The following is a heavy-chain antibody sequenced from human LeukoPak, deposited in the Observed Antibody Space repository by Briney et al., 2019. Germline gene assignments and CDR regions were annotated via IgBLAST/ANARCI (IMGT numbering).Heavy chain of an antibody. CDR2: ISGSGGST. J-gene: IGHJ6*02. V-gene: IGHV3-23*01. Sequence: GGSLRLSCAASGFTFSSYAMSWVRQAPGKGLEWVSAISGSGGSTYYADSVKGRFTISRDNSKNTLYLQMNSLRAEDTAVYYCAKDSGSYYYYYYYGMDVWGQGTTVTVSS. D-gene: IGHD1-26*01. CDR3: AKDSGSYYYYYYYGMDV. CDR1: GFTFSSYA.